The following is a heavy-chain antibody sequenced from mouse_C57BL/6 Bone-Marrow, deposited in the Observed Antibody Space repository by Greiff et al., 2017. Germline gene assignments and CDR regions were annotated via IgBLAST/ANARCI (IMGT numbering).Heavy chain of an antibody. Sequence: QVHVKQPGAELVKPGASVKLSCKASGYTFTSYWMHWVKQRPGQGLEWIGMIHPNSGSTNYNEKFKSKATLTVDKSSSTAYMQHSSLTSEDSAVYYCARGGLLPYYWGQGTTLTVSS. D-gene: IGHD1-1*01. V-gene: IGHV1-64*01. CDR3: ARGGLLPYY. CDR1: GYTFTSYW. CDR2: IHPNSGST. J-gene: IGHJ2*01.